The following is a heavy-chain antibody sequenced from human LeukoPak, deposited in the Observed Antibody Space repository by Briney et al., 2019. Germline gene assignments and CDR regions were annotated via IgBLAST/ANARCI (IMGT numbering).Heavy chain of an antibody. D-gene: IGHD2-15*01. Sequence: GESLKISCKGSGCSFTSYWIGWVRQMPGKGLEWMGIIYPGDSDTRYSPSFQGQVTISADKSISTAYLQWSSLKASDTAMYYCARSCSGGSCYNNWFDPWGQGTLVTVSS. CDR1: GCSFTSYW. J-gene: IGHJ5*02. V-gene: IGHV5-51*01. CDR2: IYPGDSDT. CDR3: ARSCSGGSCYNNWFDP.